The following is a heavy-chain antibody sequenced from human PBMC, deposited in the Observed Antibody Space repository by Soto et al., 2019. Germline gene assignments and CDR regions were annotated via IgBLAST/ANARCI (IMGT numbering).Heavy chain of an antibody. CDR2: ISGSGGST. Sequence: GGSLRLSCAASGFTFSSYAMSWVRQAPGKGLEWVSAISGSGGSTYSADSVKGRFTISRDNSKNTLYLQMNSLRAEDTAVYYCAKAPVLLWFGELLSYYFDYWGQGTLVTVSS. D-gene: IGHD3-10*01. CDR3: AKAPVLLWFGELLSYYFDY. CDR1: GFTFSSYA. V-gene: IGHV3-23*01. J-gene: IGHJ4*02.